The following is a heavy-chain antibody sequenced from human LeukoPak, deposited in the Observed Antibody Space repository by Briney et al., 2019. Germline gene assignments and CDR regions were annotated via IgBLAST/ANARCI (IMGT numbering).Heavy chain of an antibody. D-gene: IGHD6-19*01. Sequence: SETLSLTCTVSGGSISSHYWSWIRQPPGKGLEWIRYIYYSGSTNYNPSLKSRVTISVDTSKNQFSLKLSSVTAADTAVYYCAREKYSSGWYGSFDYWGQGTLVTVSS. J-gene: IGHJ4*02. CDR1: GGSISSHY. CDR3: AREKYSSGWYGSFDY. CDR2: IYYSGST. V-gene: IGHV4-59*11.